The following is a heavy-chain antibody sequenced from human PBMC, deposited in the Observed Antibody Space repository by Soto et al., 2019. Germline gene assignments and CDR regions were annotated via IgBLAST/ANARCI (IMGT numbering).Heavy chain of an antibody. J-gene: IGHJ6*03. CDR2: ISYDGSNK. V-gene: IGHV3-30*18. CDR3: EKAIVATMGYYYYYMDV. Sequence: QVQLVESGGGVVQPGRSLRLSCAASGFTFSSYGMHWVRQAPGKGLEWVAVISYDGSNKYYADSVKGRFTISRDNSKNTLYLQMISMRAEDTAVYYCEKAIVATMGYYYYYMDVWGKGTTVTVSS. D-gene: IGHD5-12*01. CDR1: GFTFSSYG.